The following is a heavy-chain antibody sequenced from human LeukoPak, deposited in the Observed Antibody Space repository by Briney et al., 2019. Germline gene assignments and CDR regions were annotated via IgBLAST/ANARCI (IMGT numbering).Heavy chain of an antibody. V-gene: IGHV1-69*01. Sequence: ASVKVSCKASGGTFSSYAISRVRQAPGQGLEWMEGIIPIFGTANYAQKIQGRVTITADESTSTAYMELSSLRSEDTALYYCARAKGVLLWFGELSTQPPFDYWGQGTLVTVSS. CDR3: ARAKGVLLWFGELSTQPPFDY. CDR1: GGTFSSYA. D-gene: IGHD3-10*01. CDR2: IIPIFGTA. J-gene: IGHJ4*02.